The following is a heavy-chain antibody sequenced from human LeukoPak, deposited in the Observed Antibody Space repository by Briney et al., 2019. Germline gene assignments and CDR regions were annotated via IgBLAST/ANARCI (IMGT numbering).Heavy chain of an antibody. J-gene: IGHJ6*03. D-gene: IGHD4-17*01. CDR3: ASQDPAAVTTYYYYMDV. V-gene: IGHV1-69*01. CDR2: IIPIFGTA. Sequence: SVKVSCKASGGTFSSYAISWVRQAPGQGLEWMGGIIPIFGTANYAQKFQGRVTITADESTSTAYMELSSLRSEDTAVYYCASQDPAAVTTYYYYMDVWGKGTTVTVSS. CDR1: GGTFSSYA.